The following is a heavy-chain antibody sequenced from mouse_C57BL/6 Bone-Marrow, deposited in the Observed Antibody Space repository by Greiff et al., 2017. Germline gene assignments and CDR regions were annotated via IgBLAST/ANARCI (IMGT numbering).Heavy chain of an antibody. CDR3: ARTAYGNCGGYFDV. CDR2: IWWDDDK. D-gene: IGHD2-10*02. J-gene: IGHJ1*03. CDR1: GFSLSTFGMG. V-gene: IGHV8-8*01. Sequence: VTLKVSGPGILQPSQTLSLTCSFSGFSLSTFGMGVGWIRQPSGKGLEWRAHIWWDDDKYYNPALKSRLTISKNTSKNPVFLKSANVDTADTATYYCARTAYGNCGGYFDVWGTGTTVTVSS.